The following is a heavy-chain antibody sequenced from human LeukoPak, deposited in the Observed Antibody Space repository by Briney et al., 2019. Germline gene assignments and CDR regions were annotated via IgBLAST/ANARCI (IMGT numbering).Heavy chain of an antibody. Sequence: SETLSLTCTVSGGSVSSGSYYWSWIRQPPGKGLEWIGYIYYSGSTNYNPSLKSRVTISVDTSKNQFSLKLSSVTAADTAVYYCARTHTYYYDSSGYYYDNWGQGTLVTVSS. J-gene: IGHJ4*02. CDR1: GGSVSSGSYY. CDR3: ARTHTYYYDSSGYYYDN. D-gene: IGHD3-22*01. V-gene: IGHV4-61*01. CDR2: IYYSGST.